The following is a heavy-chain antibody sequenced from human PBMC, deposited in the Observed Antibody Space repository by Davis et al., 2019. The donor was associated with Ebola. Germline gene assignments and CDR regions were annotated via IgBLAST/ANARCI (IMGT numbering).Heavy chain of an antibody. V-gene: IGHV4-59*08. CDR3: ARYSREYYYGSGSYSNWFDP. J-gene: IGHJ5*02. D-gene: IGHD3-10*01. Sequence: MPSETLSLTCTVSGGSISRYYWSWIRQPPGKGLEWIGYIYSSGTTNYNPSLKSRVTISVDTSKNQFSLRLSSVTAADTAMYYCARYSREYYYGSGSYSNWFDPWGQGTLVTVSS. CDR1: GGSISRYY. CDR2: IYSSGTT.